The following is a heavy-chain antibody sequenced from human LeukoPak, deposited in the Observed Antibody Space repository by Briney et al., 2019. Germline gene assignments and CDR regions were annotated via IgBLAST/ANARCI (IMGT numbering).Heavy chain of an antibody. V-gene: IGHV4-59*12. CDR2: IYYSGST. CDR1: GGSISSYY. D-gene: IGHD3-3*01. Sequence: PSETLSLTCTVSGGSISSYYWSWIRQPPGKGLEWIGYIYYSGSTNYNPSLKSRVTMSVDTSKNQFSLKLSSVTAADTAVYYCARVHSYYDFWSGWIRDAFDIWGQGTMVTVSS. J-gene: IGHJ3*02. CDR3: ARVHSYYDFWSGWIRDAFDI.